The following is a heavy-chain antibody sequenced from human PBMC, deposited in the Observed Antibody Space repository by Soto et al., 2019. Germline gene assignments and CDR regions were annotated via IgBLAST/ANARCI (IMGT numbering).Heavy chain of an antibody. Sequence: QVQLVQSGAEVKKPGSSVKVSCKASGGTFSSYTISWVRQAPGQGLEWMGRIIPILGTANYAQKFQGRVTITADKSTSTAYMELSSLRSEDTAVYYCASDVARYDYIWGSYRASRWGQGTLVTVSS. CDR2: IIPILGTA. V-gene: IGHV1-69*08. CDR3: ASDVARYDYIWGSYRASR. D-gene: IGHD3-16*02. CDR1: GGTFSSYT. J-gene: IGHJ4*02.